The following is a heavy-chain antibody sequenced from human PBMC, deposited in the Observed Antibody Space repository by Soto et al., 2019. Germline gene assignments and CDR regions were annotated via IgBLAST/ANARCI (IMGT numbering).Heavy chain of an antibody. J-gene: IGHJ5*02. V-gene: IGHV4-34*01. Sequence: SETLSLTCAVYGGSFSGYYWSWIRQPPGKGLEWIGEINHSGSTNYNPSLKSRVTISVDTSKNQFSLKLSSVTAADAAVYYCARGRGYSYGYWFDPWGQGTLVTVSS. D-gene: IGHD5-18*01. CDR1: GGSFSGYY. CDR2: INHSGST. CDR3: ARGRGYSYGYWFDP.